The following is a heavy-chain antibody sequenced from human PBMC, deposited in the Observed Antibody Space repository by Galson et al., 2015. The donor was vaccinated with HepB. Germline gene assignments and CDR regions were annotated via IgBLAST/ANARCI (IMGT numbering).Heavy chain of an antibody. D-gene: IGHD6-19*01. CDR1: GFTFSSYG. CDR3: ARGRWGSGGTAFDY. V-gene: IGHV3-33*01. CDR2: IWYDGSNK. Sequence: SLRLSCAASGFTFSSYGMHWVRQAPGKGLEWVAVIWYDGSNKYYADSVKGRFTISRDNSKNTLYLQMNSLRAEDTAVYYCARGRWGSGGTAFDYWGQGTLVTVSS. J-gene: IGHJ4*02.